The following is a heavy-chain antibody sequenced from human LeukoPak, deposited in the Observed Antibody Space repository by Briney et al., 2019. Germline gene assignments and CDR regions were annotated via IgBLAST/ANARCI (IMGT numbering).Heavy chain of an antibody. D-gene: IGHD2-15*01. CDR2: ISGRGGSR. CDR3: ARVMGASAAS. V-gene: IGHV3-23*01. J-gene: IGHJ5*02. Sequence: GGSLRLSCAASGFAFSSYAMTWVRQAPRKGLEWVSGISGRGGSRYYADAVKGRFSISRDNSENTLLLQMNSLRAEDTGIYFCARVMGASAASWGQGTLVAVSS. CDR1: GFAFSSYA.